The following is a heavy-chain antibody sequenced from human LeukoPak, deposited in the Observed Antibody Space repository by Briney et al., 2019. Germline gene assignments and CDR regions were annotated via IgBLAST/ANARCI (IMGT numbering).Heavy chain of an antibody. D-gene: IGHD4/OR15-4a*01. CDR2: IKSETDGGTA. CDR1: GFTFSDYY. V-gene: IGHV3-15*01. CDR3: ARRAGAYSHPYDY. Sequence: GGSLRLSCAASGFTFSDYYMSWIRQAPGKGLEWVGRIKSETDGGTADYAAPVKGRFTISRDDSKNTLFLQMNSLKTEDTAVYYCARRAGAYSHPYDYWGQGTLVTVSS. J-gene: IGHJ4*02.